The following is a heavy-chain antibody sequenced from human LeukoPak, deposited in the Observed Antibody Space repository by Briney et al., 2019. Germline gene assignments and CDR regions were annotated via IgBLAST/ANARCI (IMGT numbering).Heavy chain of an antibody. CDR2: IYYSGST. CDR3: ARLFYYDSSGPPS. J-gene: IGHJ5*02. D-gene: IGHD3-22*01. Sequence: SETLSLTCNVFGGSIRSGNYYWGWIRQPPGKGLEWIGSIYYSGSTYYNPSLKSRVTISVDTSNNQFSLKVRSATATDTAVYYCARLFYYDSSGPPSWGQGTLVTVSS. CDR1: GGSIRSGNYY. V-gene: IGHV4-39*01.